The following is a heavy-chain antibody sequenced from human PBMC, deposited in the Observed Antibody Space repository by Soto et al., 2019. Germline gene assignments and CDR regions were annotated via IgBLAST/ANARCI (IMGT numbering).Heavy chain of an antibody. Sequence: QVQLVESGGGVVQPGRSLRLSCAASGFTFSSYGMHWVRQAPGRGLEWVSVISYDGSNKYYADSVKGRFTIYRDNSKNTLYLQMNSLSAEDTAVYYGVRENLQWELLGDDYLAHWGKGSLVTV. CDR2: ISYDGSNK. J-gene: IGHJ4*02. CDR3: VRENLQWELLGDDYLAH. V-gene: IGHV3-30*03. CDR1: GFTFSSYG. D-gene: IGHD1-26*01.